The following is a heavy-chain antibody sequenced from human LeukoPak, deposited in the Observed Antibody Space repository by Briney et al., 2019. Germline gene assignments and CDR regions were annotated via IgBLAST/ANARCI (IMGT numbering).Heavy chain of an antibody. CDR1: GFTFSSYA. V-gene: IGHV3-30-3*01. CDR2: MSYDGSNK. CDR3: AREGLRSPFWSGSDY. D-gene: IGHD3-3*01. J-gene: IGHJ4*02. Sequence: PGGSLRLSCAASGFTFSSYAMHWVRQAPGKGLEWVAVMSYDGSNKYYADSVKGRFTISRDNSKNTLYLQMNSLRAEDTAVYYCAREGLRSPFWSGSDYWGQGTLVTVSS.